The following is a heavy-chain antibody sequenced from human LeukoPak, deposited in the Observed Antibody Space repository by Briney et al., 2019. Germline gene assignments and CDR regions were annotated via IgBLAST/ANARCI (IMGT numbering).Heavy chain of an antibody. CDR2: IHYSGST. CDR1: GGSISSSSYY. J-gene: IGHJ4*02. V-gene: IGHV4-39*01. Sequence: TSETLSLTCTVSGGSISSSSYYWAWIRQPPGKGLEWIGTIHYSGSTYYNPSLKSRVTISVDTSKNQFSLKLSSVTAADTAVYYCVRAGRRDSIFEDWGLGTPVTVSS. CDR3: VRAGRRDSIFED. D-gene: IGHD3-10*01.